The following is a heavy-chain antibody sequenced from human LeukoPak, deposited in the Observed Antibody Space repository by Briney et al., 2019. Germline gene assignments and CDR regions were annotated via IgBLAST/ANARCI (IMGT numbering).Heavy chain of an antibody. Sequence: GGSLRLSCAASGFILSDYYMTWIRQAPGKGLEWVSYISPSGSTIFYADSVKGRFTISRDNSKKSLYLEVNSLRAEDTAVYFCARCTGSYSYYFDYWGQGSLVTVSS. J-gene: IGHJ4*02. CDR3: ARCTGSYSYYFDY. CDR1: GFILSDYY. V-gene: IGHV3-11*04. CDR2: ISPSGSTI. D-gene: IGHD1-26*01.